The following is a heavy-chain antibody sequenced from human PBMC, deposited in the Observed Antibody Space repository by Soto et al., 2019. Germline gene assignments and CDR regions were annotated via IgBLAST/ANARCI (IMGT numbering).Heavy chain of an antibody. Sequence: WESLRLSCAPYGFTFSIYGMDWVRQAPGKGLEWVAVISYDGSNKYYADSVKGRFTISRDNSKNTLYLQMKSLRAEDTAVYYCAKDGEFLRYSSSWYFDYWGQGTMVTGSS. CDR1: GFTFSIYG. V-gene: IGHV3-30*18. CDR2: ISYDGSNK. D-gene: IGHD6-13*01. CDR3: AKDGEFLRYSSSWYFDY. J-gene: IGHJ4*02.